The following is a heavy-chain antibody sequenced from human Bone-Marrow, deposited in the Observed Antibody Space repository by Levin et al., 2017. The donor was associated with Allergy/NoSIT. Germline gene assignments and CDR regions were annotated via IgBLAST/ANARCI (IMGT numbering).Heavy chain of an antibody. Sequence: PGESLKISCVASGLNFSNYALHWVRQAPGRGLEWVAVISFDGNNQYYADSVKGRFTISRDNSKSTLYLQVNSLRAEDTALYYCARDGSTYYDILTGYYKGDDYYGMDVWGQGTSVAVSS. CDR2: ISFDGNNQ. J-gene: IGHJ6*02. V-gene: IGHV3-30-3*01. D-gene: IGHD3-9*01. CDR1: GLNFSNYA. CDR3: ARDGSTYYDILTGYYKGDDYYGMDV.